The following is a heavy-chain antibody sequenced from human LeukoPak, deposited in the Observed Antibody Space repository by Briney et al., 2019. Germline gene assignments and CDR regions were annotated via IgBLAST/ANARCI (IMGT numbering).Heavy chain of an antibody. V-gene: IGHV3-30*18. D-gene: IGHD3-10*01. J-gene: IGHJ4*02. Sequence: GRSPRLSCAASGFTFSSCGMHWVRQAPGKGLEWVAVITYDGDTRYFEDSVKGRFTISRDTSKSTLYLQMNSLGAEDTAVYYCVKEQGSGSYRTADYWGQGTLVTVSS. CDR1: GFTFSSCG. CDR2: ITYDGDTR. CDR3: VKEQGSGSYRTADY.